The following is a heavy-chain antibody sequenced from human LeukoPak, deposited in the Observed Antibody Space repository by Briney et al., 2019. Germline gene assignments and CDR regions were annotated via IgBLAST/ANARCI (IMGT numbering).Heavy chain of an antibody. D-gene: IGHD6-13*01. CDR1: GGSFSGYY. J-gene: IGHJ6*03. CDR2: INHSGST. CDR3: ARTRFRIAAAGAYYYYYMDV. V-gene: IGHV4-34*01. Sequence: PSETLSLTCAVYGGSFSGYYWSWIRQPPGKGLEWIGEINHSGSTNYNPSLKSRVTISVDTSKNQFSLKLSSVTAADTAVYYCARTRFRIAAAGAYYYYYMDVWGKGTTVTISS.